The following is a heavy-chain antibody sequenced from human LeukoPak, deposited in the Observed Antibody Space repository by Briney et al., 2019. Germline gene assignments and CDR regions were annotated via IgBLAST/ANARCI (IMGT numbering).Heavy chain of an antibody. CDR2: IRYDGSNK. Sequence: PGGSLRLSCAASGFTFSSYGMHWVRQAPGKGLEWVAFIRYDGSNKYYADSVKGRFTISRDNSKNALYLQMNSLRAEDTAVYYCAKDTIAVAGMYYYYYMDVWGKGTTVTISS. D-gene: IGHD6-19*01. CDR1: GFTFSSYG. CDR3: AKDTIAVAGMYYYYYMDV. J-gene: IGHJ6*03. V-gene: IGHV3-30*02.